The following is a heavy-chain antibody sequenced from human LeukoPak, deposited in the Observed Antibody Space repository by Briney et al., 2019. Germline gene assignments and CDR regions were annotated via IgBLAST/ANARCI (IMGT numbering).Heavy chain of an antibody. D-gene: IGHD6-19*01. CDR1: GYSFTSYW. V-gene: IGHV5-51*01. J-gene: IGHJ4*02. CDR2: IYPGDSDT. CDR3: ARQAYSSGRYYFDS. Sequence: GESLKISCKGSGYSFTSYWIGWVRQMPGKGLEWMGIIYPGDSDTRYSPSFQGQVTISADKSISTAFLQWSSLKASDTAMFYCARQAYSSGRYYFDSWGQGTLVTVSS.